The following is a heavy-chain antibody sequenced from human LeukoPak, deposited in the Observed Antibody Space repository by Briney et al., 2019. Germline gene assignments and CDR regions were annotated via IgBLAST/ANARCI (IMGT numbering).Heavy chain of an antibody. Sequence: GGSLRLSCAASGFTFSSYEMHWVRQAPGKGLEYVSAISSNGGSTYYANSVKGRFTISRDNSKNTLYLQMGSLRAEDMAVYYCARGANYYDSSGYYSADYWGQGTLVTVSS. D-gene: IGHD3-22*01. V-gene: IGHV3-64*01. CDR3: ARGANYYDSSGYYSADY. CDR2: ISSNGGST. J-gene: IGHJ4*02. CDR1: GFTFSSYE.